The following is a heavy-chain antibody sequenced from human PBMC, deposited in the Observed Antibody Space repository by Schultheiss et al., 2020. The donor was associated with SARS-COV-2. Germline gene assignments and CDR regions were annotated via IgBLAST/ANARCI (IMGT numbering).Heavy chain of an antibody. D-gene: IGHD6-25*01. Sequence: GGSLRLSCAASGFTFSGYSMNWVRQAPGKGLEWVSSISSSSNYIYYADSVKGRFTISRDNAKNSLYLQVNSLRAEDTAVYYCARAPGPSYSSGSYYYMDVWGKGTTVTVSS. V-gene: IGHV3-21*01. CDR3: ARAPGPSYSSGSYYYMDV. J-gene: IGHJ6*03. CDR2: ISSSSNYI. CDR1: GFTFSGYS.